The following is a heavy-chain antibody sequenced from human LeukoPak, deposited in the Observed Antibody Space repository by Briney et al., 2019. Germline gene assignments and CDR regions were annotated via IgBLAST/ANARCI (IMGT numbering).Heavy chain of an antibody. D-gene: IGHD1-26*01. CDR2: INPNSGGT. Sequence: ASVKVSCKASGYTFTGYYMHWVRQAPGQGLEWMGWINPNSGGTNYAQKFQGRVTMTRDTSISTAYMELSRLRSDDTAVYYCAFSVGATMGFGYWGQGTLVTVSS. CDR1: GYTFTGYY. CDR3: AFSVGATMGFGY. V-gene: IGHV1-2*02. J-gene: IGHJ4*02.